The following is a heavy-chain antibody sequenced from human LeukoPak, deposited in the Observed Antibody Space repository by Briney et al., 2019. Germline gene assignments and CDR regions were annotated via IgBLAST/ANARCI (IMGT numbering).Heavy chain of an antibody. Sequence: GGSLRLFCAASGFNLDDYAMHWVRQAPGKGLDWVAVISYDGVNKYYADSVKGRFTVTRDNSKNALYLQMNSLRAEDTALYYCARVHNTEPPFDLWGQGTLVTVSS. CDR3: ARVHNTEPPFDL. CDR2: ISYDGVNK. CDR1: GFNLDDYA. D-gene: IGHD1-14*01. V-gene: IGHV3-30*04. J-gene: IGHJ4*02.